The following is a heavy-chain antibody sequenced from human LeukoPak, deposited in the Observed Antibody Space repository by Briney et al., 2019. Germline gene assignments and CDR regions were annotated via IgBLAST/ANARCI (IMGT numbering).Heavy chain of an antibody. CDR1: GFTFSSCA. V-gene: IGHV3-23*01. CDR3: AKAVSAAMVPYYFDY. D-gene: IGHD5-18*01. CDR2: ISGSGGST. J-gene: IGHJ4*02. Sequence: PGGSLRLSCAASGFTFSSCAMSWVRQAPGKGLEWVSAISGSGGSTYYADSVKGRFTISRDNSKNTLYLQMNSLRAEDTAVYYCAKAVSAAMVPYYFDYWGQGTLVTVSS.